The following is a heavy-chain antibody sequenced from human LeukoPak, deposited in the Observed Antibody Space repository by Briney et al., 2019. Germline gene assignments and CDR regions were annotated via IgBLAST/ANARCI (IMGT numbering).Heavy chain of an antibody. CDR1: GGSISSYY. CDR3: ARDRGYGGIFDY. J-gene: IGHJ4*02. V-gene: IGHV4-59*13. Sequence: SETLSLTCTVSGGSISSYYWSWIRQPPGKGLEWIGYIYSGGSTKYSPSLKSRVAISLDTSKNDFSLRLSSVTAADTAVYYCARDRGYGGIFDYWGQGTLATVYS. CDR2: IYSGGST. D-gene: IGHD4-23*01.